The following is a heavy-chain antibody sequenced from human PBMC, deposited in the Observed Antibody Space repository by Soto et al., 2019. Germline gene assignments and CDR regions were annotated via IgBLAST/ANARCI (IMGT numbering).Heavy chain of an antibody. CDR1: GYTFTSYI. Sequence: QVLLAQSGAEVKKPGASVKVSCKTSGYTFTSYIIQWVRQAPGQGLEWVGMINPSGGSTNYAQKFQGRVTVTRDTSTSTVYMDLSSLRSEDTAVYYCGRVRTRDYWSGYSPVDIWGQGIMVTVSS. CDR3: GRVRTRDYWSGYSPVDI. D-gene: IGHD3-3*01. CDR2: INPSGGST. V-gene: IGHV1-46*01. J-gene: IGHJ3*02.